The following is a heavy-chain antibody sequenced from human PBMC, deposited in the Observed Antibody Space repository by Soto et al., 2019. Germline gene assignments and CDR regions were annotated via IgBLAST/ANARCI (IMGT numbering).Heavy chain of an antibody. CDR2: IYHSGST. V-gene: IGHV4-30-2*01. D-gene: IGHD1-26*01. CDR3: ASRPSGSGFDP. Sequence: QLQLQESGSGLVKPSQTLSLTCAVSGGSISSGGYSWSWIRQPPGKGLECIGYIYHSGSTYYNPSLKSRVTIAVDRSKNQFSLKLSSVTAADTAVYYCASRPSGSGFDPWGQGTLVTVSS. CDR1: GGSISSGGYS. J-gene: IGHJ5*02.